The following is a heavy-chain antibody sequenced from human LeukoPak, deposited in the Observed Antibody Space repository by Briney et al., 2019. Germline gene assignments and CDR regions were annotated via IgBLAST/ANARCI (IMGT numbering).Heavy chain of an antibody. CDR1: GFTFSSYS. Sequence: GGSLRLSCAASGFTFSSYSMNWVRQAPGKGLEWVSSISSSSSYIYYADSVKGRFTISRDNSKNTLYLQMNSLRAEDTAVYYCAKDWYSGYEELFDYWGKGTTVTVSS. CDR3: AKDWYSGYEELFDY. CDR2: ISSSSSYI. V-gene: IGHV3-21*01. J-gene: IGHJ6*04. D-gene: IGHD5-12*01.